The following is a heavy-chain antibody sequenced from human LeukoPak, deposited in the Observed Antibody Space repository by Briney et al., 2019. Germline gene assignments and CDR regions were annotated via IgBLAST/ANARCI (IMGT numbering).Heavy chain of an antibody. D-gene: IGHD1-14*01. CDR3: ARESFPPSNLIDY. Sequence: PSGTLSLTCTVSGGSISSGGYYWSWIRQHPGKGLEWIGYIYYSGSTYYNPSLKSRVTISVDTSKNQFSLKLSSVTAADTAVYYCARESFPPSNLIDYWGQGTLVTVSS. J-gene: IGHJ4*02. CDR2: IYYSGST. CDR1: GGSISSGGYY. V-gene: IGHV4-31*03.